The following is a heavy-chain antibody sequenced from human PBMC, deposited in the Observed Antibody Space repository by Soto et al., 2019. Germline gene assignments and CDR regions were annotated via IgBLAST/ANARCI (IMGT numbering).Heavy chain of an antibody. V-gene: IGHV4-61*01. CDR2: IYYSGST. Sequence: SETLSLTCTVSGGSVSSGSYYWSWIRQPPGKGLEWIGYIYYSGSTNYNPSLKSRVTISVDTSKNQFSLKLSSVTAADTAVYYCARADYSNHYYYYGMDGWGQGTTVTVAS. CDR3: ARADYSNHYYYYGMDG. CDR1: GGSVSSGSYY. J-gene: IGHJ6*02. D-gene: IGHD4-4*01.